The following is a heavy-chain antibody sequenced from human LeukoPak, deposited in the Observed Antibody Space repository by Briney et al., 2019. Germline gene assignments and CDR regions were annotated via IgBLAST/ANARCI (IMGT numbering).Heavy chain of an antibody. Sequence: GGSLRLSCAASGFTFSSYSMNWVRQAPGKGLEWVSSISSSSSYIYYADSVKGRFTISRDNAKNSLYLQMNSLRAEDTAVYYCARDRCSSTSCSCDYWGQGTLVTVSS. V-gene: IGHV3-21*01. CDR1: GFTFSSYS. J-gene: IGHJ4*02. D-gene: IGHD2-2*01. CDR3: ARDRCSSTSCSCDY. CDR2: ISSSSSYI.